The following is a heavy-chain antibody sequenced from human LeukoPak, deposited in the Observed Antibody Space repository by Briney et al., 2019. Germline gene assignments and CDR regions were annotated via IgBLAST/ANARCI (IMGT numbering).Heavy chain of an antibody. CDR1: GYTFTGYY. CDR3: ARAWGGSGYYLSYFDY. Sequence: ASVKVSCKASGYTFTGYYMHWVRQAPGQGLEWMGWINPNSGGTNYAQKFQGRVTMTRDTSISTAYMELRSLRSDDTAVYYCARAWGGSGYYLSYFDYWGQGTLVTVAS. V-gene: IGHV1-2*02. D-gene: IGHD3-22*01. CDR2: INPNSGGT. J-gene: IGHJ4*02.